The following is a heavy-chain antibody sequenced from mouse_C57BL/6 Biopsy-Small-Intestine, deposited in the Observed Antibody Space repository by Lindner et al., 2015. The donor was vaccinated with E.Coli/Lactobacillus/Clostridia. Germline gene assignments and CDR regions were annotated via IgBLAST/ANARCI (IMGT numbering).Heavy chain of an antibody. CDR3: ARGAPHYSNYVGGYYFDY. CDR2: INPNNGGT. J-gene: IGHJ2*01. CDR1: GYTFTDYN. V-gene: IGHV1-22*01. Sequence: QESGPELVKPGASVKMSCKASGYTFTDYNMHWVKQSHGKSLEWIGYINPNNGGTSYNQKFKGKATLTVNKSSSTAYMELRSLTSEDSAVYYCARGAPHYSNYVGGYYFDYWGQGTTLTVSS. D-gene: IGHD2-5*01.